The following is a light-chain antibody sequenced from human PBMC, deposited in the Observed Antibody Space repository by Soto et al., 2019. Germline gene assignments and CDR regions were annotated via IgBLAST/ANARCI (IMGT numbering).Light chain of an antibody. V-gene: IGKV1-5*03. CDR3: HQYTTYPWT. J-gene: IGKJ1*01. CDR2: KAS. Sequence: DIQLTQSPSTLSASVGDRVTITCRASQTISTLLAWYQQRPGKAPNLLIYKASSLESGVPSRFSGSGSGTEFTLTICSLQPDDFATHFCHQYTTYPWTCAQGTRVDTK. CDR1: QTISTL.